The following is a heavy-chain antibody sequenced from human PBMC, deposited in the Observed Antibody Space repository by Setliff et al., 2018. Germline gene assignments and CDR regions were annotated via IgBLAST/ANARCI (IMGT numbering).Heavy chain of an antibody. CDR3: ARVYSGYDPNHYFDY. D-gene: IGHD5-12*01. J-gene: IGHJ4*02. CDR1: GFTFSSYS. CDR2: ISSSSSTI. Sequence: GGSLRLSCAASGFTFSSYSMNWVRQAPGKGLEWVSYISSSSSTIYYADSVKGRFTISRDNAKNSLYLQMNSLRAEDTAVYYYARVYSGYDPNHYFDYWGQGTLVTVSS. V-gene: IGHV3-48*01.